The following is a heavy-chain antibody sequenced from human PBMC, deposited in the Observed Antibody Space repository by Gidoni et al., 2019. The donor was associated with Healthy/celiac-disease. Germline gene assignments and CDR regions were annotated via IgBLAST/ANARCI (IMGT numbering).Heavy chain of an antibody. Sequence: QVQLVQSGAEVKKPGSSVKVSCKASGGTFSSYAISWVRQAPGQGLEWMGGIIPIFGTANYAQKFQGRVTITADKSTSTAYMELSSLRSEDTAVYYCARDSSTREDIVVVPAAMDPYYYYYYGMDVWGQGTTVTVSS. J-gene: IGHJ6*02. CDR2: IIPIFGTA. D-gene: IGHD2-2*01. V-gene: IGHV1-69*06. CDR3: ARDSSTREDIVVVPAAMDPYYYYYYGMDV. CDR1: GGTFSSYA.